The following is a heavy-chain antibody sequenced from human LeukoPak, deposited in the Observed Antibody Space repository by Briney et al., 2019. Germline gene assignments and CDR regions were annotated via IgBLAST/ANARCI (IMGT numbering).Heavy chain of an antibody. CDR3: ARVGVSANNTPAFDY. D-gene: IGHD2-15*01. J-gene: IGHJ4*02. V-gene: IGHV3-21*01. CDR1: GFDFTSYV. Sequence: MPGGSLRLSCEVSGFDFTSYVMTWVRQAPGKGLEWVSSITAGSSYIDYTPSVEGRFTISRDNSKNSLFLHMNSLRAEDTALYYCARVGVSANNTPAFDYWGQGTLVTVSS. CDR2: ITAGSSYI.